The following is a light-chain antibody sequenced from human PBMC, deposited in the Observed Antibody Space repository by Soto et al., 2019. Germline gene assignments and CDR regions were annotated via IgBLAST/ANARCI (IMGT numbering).Light chain of an antibody. CDR1: SSDIGAGYD. CDR2: GNS. J-gene: IGLJ1*01. V-gene: IGLV1-40*01. Sequence: QSVLTQPASVSGSPGQSITISCTGSSSDIGAGYDIHWYQQLPGTAPKLLIYGNSNRPSGVPDRFSGSKSVTSASLAITGLQAEDEADYYCQSYDSSLSGSVLGTGTKVTVL. CDR3: QSYDSSLSGSV.